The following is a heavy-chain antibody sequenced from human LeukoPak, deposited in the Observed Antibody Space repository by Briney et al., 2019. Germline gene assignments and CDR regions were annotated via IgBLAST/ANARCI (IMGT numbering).Heavy chain of an antibody. CDR1: GFTFSKAG. D-gene: IGHD2-2*01. J-gene: IGHJ1*01. V-gene: IGHV3-15*01. Sequence: GGSLRLSCAASGFTFSKAGMSWVRQAPGKGLEWVGRIKSKTNRGTPDYAAPVKGRFTISRDDSKNTLYLQMNSLKTEDTAVYYCTARYCRSTSCYGEYFQRWGQGTLVTVSS. CDR2: IKSKTNRGTP. CDR3: TARYCRSTSCYGEYFQR.